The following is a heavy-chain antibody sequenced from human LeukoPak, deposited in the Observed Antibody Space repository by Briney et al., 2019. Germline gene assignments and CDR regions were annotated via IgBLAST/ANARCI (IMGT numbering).Heavy chain of an antibody. V-gene: IGHV1-2*02. D-gene: IGHD2-15*01. CDR2: INPNSGGT. CDR1: GYTFTGYY. J-gene: IGHJ6*04. CDR3: ARELLRRGSGMDV. Sequence: ASVKVSCKASGYTFTGYYMHWVRQAPGQGLEWMGWINPNSGGTNYAQKFQGRVTMTRDTSISTAYMELSRLRSDDTAVYYCARELLRRGSGMDVWGEGTTVTVSS.